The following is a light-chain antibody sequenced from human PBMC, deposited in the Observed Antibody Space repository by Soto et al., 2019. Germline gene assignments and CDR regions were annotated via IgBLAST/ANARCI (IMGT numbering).Light chain of an antibody. Sequence: DIQMTQSPSTLSASVGDRVTITCRASQSISSWLAWYQQKPGKAPKLLIYDASTLESGVPSRFSGSGSETEFTLTISRLQPDDFATYYCQQFWTFGQGTKVETK. CDR1: QSISSW. CDR3: QQFWT. J-gene: IGKJ1*01. CDR2: DAS. V-gene: IGKV1-5*01.